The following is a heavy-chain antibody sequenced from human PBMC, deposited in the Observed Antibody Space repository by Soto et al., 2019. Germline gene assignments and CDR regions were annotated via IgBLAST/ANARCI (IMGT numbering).Heavy chain of an antibody. D-gene: IGHD1-7*01. J-gene: IGHJ5*02. CDR1: GFTFSSYA. V-gene: IGHV3-23*01. CDR2: ISGSGGIT. Sequence: EVQLLESGGGLVQPGGSLRLSCAASGFTFSSYAMSWVRQAPGKGLAWVSAISGSGGITYYADSVKGRFTISRDNSKNTLYLQMNSLRAEDTAVYYCAKEVTGTKRHNWFDPWGQGTLVTVSS. CDR3: AKEVTGTKRHNWFDP.